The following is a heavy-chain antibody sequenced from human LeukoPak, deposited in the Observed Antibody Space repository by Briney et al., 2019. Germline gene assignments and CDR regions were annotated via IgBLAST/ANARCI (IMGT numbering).Heavy chain of an antibody. CDR1: GGSLSDNKFY. CDR2: IYYSGTT. V-gene: IGHV4-39*01. CDR3: ARGSEIQVGATTKGGY. J-gene: IGHJ4*02. D-gene: IGHD1-26*01. Sequence: PSQTLSLTCAVSGGSLSDNKFYWGEIRQSPGKGLQWIGSIYYSGTTYYNPSLQSRVIVSVDTSKNQFSLKLSSVTAADTAVYYCARGSEIQVGATTKGGYWGQGTLVTDSS.